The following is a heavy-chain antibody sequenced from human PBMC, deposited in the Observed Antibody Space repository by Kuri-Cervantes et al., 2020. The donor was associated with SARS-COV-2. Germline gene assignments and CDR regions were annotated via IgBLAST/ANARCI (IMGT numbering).Heavy chain of an antibody. Sequence: ASVKVSCKASGGTFHSNAITWVRQAPGQGLEWMGWISAYNGNTNYAQKLQGRVTMTTDTSTSTAYMELRSLRSDDTAVYYCARALCSSTSCYYFDYWGQGTLVTVSS. D-gene: IGHD2-2*01. CDR1: GGTFHSNA. V-gene: IGHV1-18*01. CDR2: ISAYNGNT. CDR3: ARALCSSTSCYYFDY. J-gene: IGHJ4*02.